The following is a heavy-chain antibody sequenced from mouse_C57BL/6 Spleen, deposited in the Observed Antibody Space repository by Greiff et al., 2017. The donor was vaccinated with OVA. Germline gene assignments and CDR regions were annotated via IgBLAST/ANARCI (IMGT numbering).Heavy chain of an antibody. V-gene: IGHV1-69*01. D-gene: IGHD2-1*01. J-gene: IGHJ1*03. Sequence: VQLQQSGAELVMPGASVKLSCKASGYTFTSYWMHWVKQRPGQGLEWIGEIDPSDSYTNYNQKFKGKSTLTVDKSSSTAYMQRSSLTSEDSAVYYGARWGNYVRNRYFGVWGTGTTVTVSS. CDR1: GYTFTSYW. CDR2: IDPSDSYT. CDR3: ARWGNYVRNRYFGV.